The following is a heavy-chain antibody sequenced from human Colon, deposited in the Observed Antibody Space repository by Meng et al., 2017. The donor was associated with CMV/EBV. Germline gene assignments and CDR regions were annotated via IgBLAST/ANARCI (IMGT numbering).Heavy chain of an antibody. CDR1: GLTLSSYE. D-gene: IGHD2-2*01. CDR3: ARDRYCTSTSCFQRAGFDP. J-gene: IGHJ5*02. CDR2: IRSTGSTI. V-gene: IGHV3-48*03. Sequence: GESLKISCAASGLTLSSYELNLVRQAPGKGLGWVSYIRSTGSTIYYEDSVKGRFTISRDNAKNSPYLQMNSLRADDTAVYYCARDRYCTSTSCFQRAGFDPLGQGTLVTVSS.